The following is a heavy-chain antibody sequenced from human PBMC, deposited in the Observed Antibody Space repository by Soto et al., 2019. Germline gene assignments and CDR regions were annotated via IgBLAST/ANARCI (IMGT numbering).Heavy chain of an antibody. CDR3: ARDGGVGIYSGYGIFDY. J-gene: IGHJ4*02. V-gene: IGHV3-30-3*01. CDR2: ISYDGSNK. D-gene: IGHD5-12*01. CDR1: GFTFSSYA. Sequence: GGSLRLSCAASGFTFSSYAMHWVRQAPGKGLEWVAVISYDGSNKYYADSVKGRFTISRDNSKNTLYLQMNSLRAEDTAVYYCARDGGVGIYSGYGIFDYWGQGTLVTVSS.